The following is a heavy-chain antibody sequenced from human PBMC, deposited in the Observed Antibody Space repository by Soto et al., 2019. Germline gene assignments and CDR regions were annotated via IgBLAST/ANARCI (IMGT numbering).Heavy chain of an antibody. Sequence: PGGSLRLSCAASGFTFSGSAMHWVRQASGKGLEWVGRIRSKANSYATAYAASVKGRFTISRDDSKNTAYLQMNSLKTEDTAVYYCARDGSSTTFYYDTSGSPDDAFDIWGQGTMVTVSS. CDR3: ARDGSSTTFYYDTSGSPDDAFDI. CDR1: GFTFSGSA. D-gene: IGHD3-22*01. CDR2: IRSKANSYAT. J-gene: IGHJ3*02. V-gene: IGHV3-73*01.